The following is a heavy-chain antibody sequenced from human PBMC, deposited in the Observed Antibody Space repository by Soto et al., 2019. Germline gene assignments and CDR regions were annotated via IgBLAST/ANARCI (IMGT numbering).Heavy chain of an antibody. J-gene: IGHJ1*01. CDR1: GYTFTNYG. D-gene: IGHD6-13*01. CDR2: ISGYNGNT. V-gene: IGHV1-18*01. Sequence: ASVKVSCKTSGYTFTNYGISWVRQAPGQGLEWMGWISGYNGNTNYAQTLQGRVTMTTDTSTGTAHMELRSLRSDDTAVYYCARGGRTWSAEYYHHWGQGTPVTVSS. CDR3: ARGGRTWSAEYYHH.